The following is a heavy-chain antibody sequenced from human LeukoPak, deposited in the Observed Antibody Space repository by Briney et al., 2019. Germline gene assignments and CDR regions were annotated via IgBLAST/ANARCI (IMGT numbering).Heavy chain of an antibody. CDR1: GFSFSSYW. CDR2: IKQDGSET. J-gene: IGHJ4*02. D-gene: IGHD6-13*01. Sequence: PGGSLRLSCAASGFSFSSYWMTWVRQAPGKGLEWVANIKQDGSETYYVDSVKGRFTISRDNAKSALYLLINSLRAEDTAVYYCTKTAVAAAGDYWGQGTLVTVSS. CDR3: TKTAVAAAGDY. V-gene: IGHV3-7*01.